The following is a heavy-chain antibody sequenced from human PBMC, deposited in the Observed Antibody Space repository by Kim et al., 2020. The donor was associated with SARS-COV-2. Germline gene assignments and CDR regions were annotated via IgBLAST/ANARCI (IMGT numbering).Heavy chain of an antibody. J-gene: IGHJ5*02. CDR2: ISWNSGSI. CDR3: ASLNYYDSSANMGVRSRFDP. CDR1: GFTFGDYA. Sequence: GGSLRLSCAASGFTFGDYAMHWVRQAPGKGLEWVSGISWNSGSIGYADSVKGRFTISRDNAKNSLYLQMNSLRAEDTALYYCASLNYYDSSANMGVRSRFDPWGQGTLVTVSS. D-gene: IGHD3-22*01. V-gene: IGHV3-9*01.